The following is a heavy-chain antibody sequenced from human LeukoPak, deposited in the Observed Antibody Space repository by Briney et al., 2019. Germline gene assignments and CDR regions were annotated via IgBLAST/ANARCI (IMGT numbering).Heavy chain of an antibody. CDR3: ARDYVSSSSPDY. CDR2: INWNSGSI. V-gene: IGHV3-9*01. J-gene: IGHJ4*02. D-gene: IGHD6-6*01. CDR1: GFTFDDYA. Sequence: GGSLRLSCAASGFTFDDYAMHWVRQAPGKGLEWVSGINWNSGSIGYADSVKGRFTISRDNAKNSLYLQMNSLRAEDTALYYCARDYVSSSSPDYWGQGTLVTVSS.